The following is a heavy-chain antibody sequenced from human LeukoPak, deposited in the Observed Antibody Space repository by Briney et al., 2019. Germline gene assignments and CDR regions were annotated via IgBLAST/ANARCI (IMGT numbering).Heavy chain of an antibody. D-gene: IGHD2-2*01. J-gene: IGHJ4*02. CDR3: ARGSTSCYSR. CDR2: IYYSGST. Sequence: SETLSLTCTVSGGSISSSSYYWGWIRQPPGKGLEWIGSIYYSGSTYYNPSLKSRVTISVDTSKNQFSLKLSSVTAADTAVYYCARGSTSCYSRWGQGTLVTVSS. CDR1: GGSISSSSYY. V-gene: IGHV4-39*07.